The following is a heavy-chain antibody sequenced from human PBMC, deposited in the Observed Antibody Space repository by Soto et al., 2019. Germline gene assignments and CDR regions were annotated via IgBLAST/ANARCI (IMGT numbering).Heavy chain of an antibody. CDR2: IYYSGST. J-gene: IGHJ6*02. CDR3: ARGSIAAAGTWPYYYYGMDV. Sequence: SETLSLTCTVSGGSISSYYWSWIRQPPGKGLEWIGYIYYSGSTNYNPSLKSRVTISVDTSKNQFSLKLSSVTAADTAVYYCARGSIAAAGTWPYYYYGMDVWGQGTTVT. D-gene: IGHD6-13*01. V-gene: IGHV4-59*01. CDR1: GGSISSYY.